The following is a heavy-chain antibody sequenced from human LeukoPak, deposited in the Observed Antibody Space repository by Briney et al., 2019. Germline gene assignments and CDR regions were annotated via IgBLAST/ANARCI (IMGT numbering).Heavy chain of an antibody. V-gene: IGHV4-34*01. CDR2: INHSGST. D-gene: IGHD3-10*01. CDR3: ARSRGVTMVRGVPYYFDY. J-gene: IGHJ4*02. CDR1: GGSFSGYY. Sequence: SETLSLTCAVYGGSFSGYYWSWIRQPPGKWLEWIGEINHSGSTNYNPSLKSRVTISVDTSKNQFSLKLSSVTAADTAVYYCARSRGVTMVRGVPYYFDYWGQGTLVTVSS.